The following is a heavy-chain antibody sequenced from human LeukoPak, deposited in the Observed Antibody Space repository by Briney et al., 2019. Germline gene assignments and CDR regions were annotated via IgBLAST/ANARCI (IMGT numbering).Heavy chain of an antibody. D-gene: IGHD1-26*01. J-gene: IGHJ3*02. CDR1: GFTFSSYS. V-gene: IGHV3-48*04. CDR2: ISSTSGTI. Sequence: GGSLRLSCAASGFTFSSYSMNWVRQAPGKGLEWVSYISSTSGTIYYTDSVKGRFTISRDNAKNSLYLQMNSLRAEDTAVYYCARVRPRVGAFDIWGQGTMVTVSS. CDR3: ARVRPRVGAFDI.